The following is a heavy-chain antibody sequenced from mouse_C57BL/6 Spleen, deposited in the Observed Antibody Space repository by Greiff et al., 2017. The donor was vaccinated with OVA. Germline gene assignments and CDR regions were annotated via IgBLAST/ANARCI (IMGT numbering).Heavy chain of an antibody. J-gene: IGHJ1*03. CDR2: ISSGSSTI. V-gene: IGHV5-17*01. CDR1: GFTFSDYG. CDR3: ARGGNLRYFDV. Sequence: EVQRVESGGGLVKPGGSLKLSCAASGFTFSDYGMHWVRQAPEKGLEWVAYISSGSSTIYYADNVKGRFTISRDNAKNTLFLQMTSLRSEDTAMYYCARGGNLRYFDVWGTGTTVTVSS.